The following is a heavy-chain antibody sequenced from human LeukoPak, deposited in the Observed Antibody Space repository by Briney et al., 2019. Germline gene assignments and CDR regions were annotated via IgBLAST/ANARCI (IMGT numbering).Heavy chain of an antibody. D-gene: IGHD6-6*01. CDR1: GGTFSSYA. V-gene: IGHV1-69*05. J-gene: IGHJ6*03. Sequence: EASVKVSCKASGGTFSSYAISWVRQAPGQGLEWMGGIIPIFGTANYAQKFQGRVTITTDESTSTAYMELSSPRSEDTAVYYCARDLGIAARPYYYYYMDVWGKGTTVTVSS. CDR3: ARDLGIAARPYYYYYMDV. CDR2: IIPIFGTA.